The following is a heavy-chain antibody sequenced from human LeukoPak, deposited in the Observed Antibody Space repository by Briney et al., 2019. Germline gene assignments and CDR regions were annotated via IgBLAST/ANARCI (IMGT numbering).Heavy chain of an antibody. D-gene: IGHD5-24*01. Sequence: GGSLRLSCVASGSTFTKYWMSWVRQAPGKGLEWVAHIKHDGSEKYYVDSVRGRFTISRDNAQNSLYLQMNSLRVEDTAVYYCARDSWGDDYKGGLGGRGTLVTVSS. V-gene: IGHV3-7*01. J-gene: IGHJ4*02. CDR1: GSTFTKYW. CDR3: ARDSWGDDYKGGL. CDR2: IKHDGSEK.